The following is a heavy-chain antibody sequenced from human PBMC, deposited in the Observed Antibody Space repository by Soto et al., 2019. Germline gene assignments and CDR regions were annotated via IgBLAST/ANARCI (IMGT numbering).Heavy chain of an antibody. D-gene: IGHD3-10*01. CDR2: ISAYNGNT. J-gene: IGHJ5*02. CDR3: ARYGIVRSGSLNWFDP. Sequence: ASVKVSCKASGYTFTSYGISWVRQAPGQGLEWMGWISAYNGNTNYAQKLQGRVTMTTDTSTSTAYMELRSLRSDDTAVYYCARYGIVRSGSLNWFDPWGQGTLVTVSS. V-gene: IGHV1-18*01. CDR1: GYTFTSYG.